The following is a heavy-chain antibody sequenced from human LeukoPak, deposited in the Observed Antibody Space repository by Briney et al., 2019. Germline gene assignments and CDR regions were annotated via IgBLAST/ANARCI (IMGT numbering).Heavy chain of an antibody. V-gene: IGHV3-23*01. CDR3: AKDLRSRYSGSYLDY. CDR1: GFTFSRYD. CDR2: IGRGVGST. J-gene: IGHJ4*02. D-gene: IGHD5-12*01. Sequence: GGSLRLSCAASGFTFSRYDLSWVRQAPGKGLECVSTIGRGVGSTYYADSVKGRFTISRDNSKNTLYLQMNSLRAEDTAVYYCAKDLRSRYSGSYLDYWGQGTLVTVSS.